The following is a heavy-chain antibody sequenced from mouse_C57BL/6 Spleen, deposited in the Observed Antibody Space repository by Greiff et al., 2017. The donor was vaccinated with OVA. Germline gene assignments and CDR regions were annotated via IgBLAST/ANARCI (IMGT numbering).Heavy chain of an antibody. D-gene: IGHD3-2*02. Sequence: VQRVESGPGLVQPSQSLSITCTASGFSLTSYGVHWVRQTPGKGLEWLGVICSGGSTDSNAAFMSRQSITKDNTKSQVFFKMNSRQADDTAVYYVAKRGSGGDYYALDYWGQGTSVTVSS. J-gene: IGHJ4*01. CDR2: ICSGGST. CDR1: GFSLTSYG. V-gene: IGHV2-5*01. CDR3: AKRGSGGDYYALDY.